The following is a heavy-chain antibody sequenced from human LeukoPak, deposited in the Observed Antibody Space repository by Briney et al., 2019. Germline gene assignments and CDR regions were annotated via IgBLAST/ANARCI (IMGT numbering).Heavy chain of an antibody. CDR1: GFTFSDHY. CDR3: ARVGYAVYYFDY. J-gene: IGHJ4*02. V-gene: IGHV3-72*01. Sequence: GGSLRLSCAASGFTFSDHYMDWVRQAPGKGLEWVGRTGNKANSFTAEYAASVRGRFTISRDDSKNSLYLQMNSLKTEDTAVCYCARVGYAVYYFDYWGQGTLVTVSS. D-gene: IGHD1-1*01. CDR2: TGNKANSFTA.